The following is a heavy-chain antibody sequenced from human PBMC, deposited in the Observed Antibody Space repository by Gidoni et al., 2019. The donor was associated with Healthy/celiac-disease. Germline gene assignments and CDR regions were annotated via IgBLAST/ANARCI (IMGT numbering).Heavy chain of an antibody. CDR1: GFTFSIYA. CDR2: ISGSGGST. Sequence: EVQLVESGGGLVQPGGSLRLSCAASGFTFSIYAMSWVRQAPGKGLEWVSAISGSGGSTYYADSVKGRFTISRDNSKNTLYLQMNSLRAEDTAVYYCATTRGSSSSAGYYYYMDVWGKGTTVTVSS. J-gene: IGHJ6*03. CDR3: ATTRGSSSSAGYYYYMDV. V-gene: IGHV3-23*04. D-gene: IGHD6-6*01.